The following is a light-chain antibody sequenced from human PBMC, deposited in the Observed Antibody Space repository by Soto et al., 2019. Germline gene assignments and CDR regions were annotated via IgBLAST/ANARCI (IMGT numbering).Light chain of an antibody. J-gene: IGKJ1*01. CDR2: HAS. CDR1: QTISSW. Sequence: IKMTQSPSTLSGSIGDRVTITCRASQTISSWLAWYQQKPGKAPKLLIYHASTLESGVPSRFSGSGSGTEFTLTISSLQPDDFATYYCQQDRSYSFCHGTKVDI. V-gene: IGKV1-5*01. CDR3: QQDRSYS.